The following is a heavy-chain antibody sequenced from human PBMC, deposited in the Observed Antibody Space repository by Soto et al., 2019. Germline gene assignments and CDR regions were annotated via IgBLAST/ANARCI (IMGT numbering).Heavy chain of an antibody. V-gene: IGHV4-31*03. J-gene: IGHJ6*02. CDR3: ATATLEGSSGLDYYYGMDV. D-gene: IGHD2-15*01. CDR2: IYYSGST. CDR1: GGSISSGGYY. Sequence: SETLSLTCTVSGGSISSGGYYWSWIRQHPGKGLEWIGYIYYSGSTYYNPSLKSRVTISVDTSKNQFSLKLSSVTAADTAVYYCATATLEGSSGLDYYYGMDVWGQGTTVTVSS.